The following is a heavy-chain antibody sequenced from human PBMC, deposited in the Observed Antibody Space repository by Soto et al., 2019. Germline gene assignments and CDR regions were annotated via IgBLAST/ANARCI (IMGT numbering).Heavy chain of an antibody. CDR2: ISSSSSYI. J-gene: IGHJ6*02. V-gene: IGHV3-21*01. CDR3: ARDQPPGGYYGMDV. D-gene: IGHD2-2*01. Sequence: LRLSCAASGFTFNSYSMNWVRQAPGKGLEWVSSISSSSSYIYYADSVKGRFTISRDNAKNSLYLQINSLRAEDTAVYYCARDQPPGGYYGMDVWGQGTTVTVSS. CDR1: GFTFNSYS.